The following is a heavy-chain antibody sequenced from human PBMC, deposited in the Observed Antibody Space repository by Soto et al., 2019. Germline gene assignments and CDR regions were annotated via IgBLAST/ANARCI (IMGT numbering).Heavy chain of an antibody. CDR1: GGSISSYY. Sequence: SETLSLTCTVSGGSISSYYWSWIRQPPGKGLEWIGYIYYSGSTNYNPSLKSRVTISVDTSKNQFSLKLSSVTAADTAVYYCARDSTMVRPRGMDVWGQGTTVTVSS. CDR2: IYYSGST. J-gene: IGHJ6*02. V-gene: IGHV4-59*01. CDR3: ARDSTMVRPRGMDV. D-gene: IGHD3-10*01.